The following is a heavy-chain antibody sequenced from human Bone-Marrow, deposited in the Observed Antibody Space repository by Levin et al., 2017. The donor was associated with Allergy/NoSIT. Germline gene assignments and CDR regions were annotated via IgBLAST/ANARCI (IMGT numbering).Heavy chain of an antibody. V-gene: IGHV3-9*01. CDR1: GFTFDDYA. CDR2: ISWNSGSI. J-gene: IGHJ3*02. Sequence: GGSLRLSCAASGFTFDDYAMHWVRQAPGKGLEWVSGISWNSGSIGYADSVKGRFTISRDNAKNSLYLQMNSLRAEDTALYYCAKDMGFRMDIVVVPAAIPRASAERTDDDKPPRGPHDTRDAFDIWGQGTMVTVSS. D-gene: IGHD2-2*03. CDR3: AKDMGFRMDIVVVPAAIPRASAERTDDDKPPRGPHDTRDAFDI.